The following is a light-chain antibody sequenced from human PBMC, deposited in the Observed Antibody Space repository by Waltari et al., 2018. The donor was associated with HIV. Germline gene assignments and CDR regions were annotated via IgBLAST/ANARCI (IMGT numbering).Light chain of an antibody. CDR3: LLTYSEPLRV. Sequence: QAVVTQEPSLTVSPGGTVTLTCGSSTGTVTSGLWPYWFQQKPGQAPRALTYDTSNKYSRTPALFCGSLRGGKAPLTLSGAEPEDESYYYCLLTYSEPLRVFGGGTKLTVL. CDR2: DTS. J-gene: IGLJ2*01. CDR1: TGTVTSGLW. V-gene: IGLV7-46*01.